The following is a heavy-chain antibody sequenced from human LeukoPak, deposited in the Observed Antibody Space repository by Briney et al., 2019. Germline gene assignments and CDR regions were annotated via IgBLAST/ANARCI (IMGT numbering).Heavy chain of an antibody. D-gene: IGHD6-6*01. Sequence: GGSLRLSCAASGFTFSSYEMNWVRQAPGKGLEWVSSISSSSSYIYYADSVKGRFTISRDNAKNSLYLQMNSLRAEDTAVYYCARDGWPINLIAARGDWFDPWGQGTLVTVSS. CDR2: ISSSSSYI. CDR3: ARDGWPINLIAARGDWFDP. V-gene: IGHV3-21*01. CDR1: GFTFSSYE. J-gene: IGHJ5*02.